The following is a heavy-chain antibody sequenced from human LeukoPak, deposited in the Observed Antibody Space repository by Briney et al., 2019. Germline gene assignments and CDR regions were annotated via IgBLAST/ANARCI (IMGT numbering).Heavy chain of an antibody. CDR1: GYSFTSYW. Sequence: GESLRISCKGSGYSFTSYWISWVRQVPGKGLEWMGRIDPSDSYTNYSPSFQGHVTISADKSISTAYLQWSSLKASDTAMYYCARHRPYYYDSSGYYPWFDPWGQGTLVTVSS. CDR3: ARHRPYYYDSSGYYPWFDP. CDR2: IDPSDSYT. D-gene: IGHD3-22*01. J-gene: IGHJ5*02. V-gene: IGHV5-10-1*01.